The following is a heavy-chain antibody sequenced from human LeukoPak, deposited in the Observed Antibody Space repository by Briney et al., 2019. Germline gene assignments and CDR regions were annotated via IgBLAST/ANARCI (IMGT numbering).Heavy chain of an antibody. CDR2: ISSSSTYI. CDR1: GFTFSRYS. V-gene: IGHV3-21*01. CDR3: ARDYDSSGQNDY. D-gene: IGHD3-22*01. J-gene: IGHJ4*02. Sequence: GGSLRLSCAASGFTFSRYSMNWVRQAPGKGLEWVSSISSSSTYIYYADSVKGRFTISRDNAENSLYLQINSLRAEDTAVYYCARDYDSSGQNDYWGQGTLVTVSS.